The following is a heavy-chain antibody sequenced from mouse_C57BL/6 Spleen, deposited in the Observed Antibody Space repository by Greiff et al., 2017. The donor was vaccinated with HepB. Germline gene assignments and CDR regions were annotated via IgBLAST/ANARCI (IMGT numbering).Heavy chain of an antibody. CDR3: ARSPLLFDY. V-gene: IGHV5-4*01. CDR1: GFTFSSYA. D-gene: IGHD2-10*01. CDR2: ISDGGSYT. Sequence: EVHLVESGGGLVKPGGSLKLSCAASGFTFSSYAMSWVRQTPEKRLEWVATISDGGSYTYYPDNVKGRFTISRDNAKNNLYLQMSHLKSEDTAMYYCARSPLLFDYWGQGTTLTVSS. J-gene: IGHJ2*01.